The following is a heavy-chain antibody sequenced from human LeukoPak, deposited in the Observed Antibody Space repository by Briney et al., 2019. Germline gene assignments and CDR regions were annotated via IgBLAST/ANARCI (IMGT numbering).Heavy chain of an antibody. CDR1: GFTFSSYS. Sequence: GGSLRLSCAASGFTFSSYSMNWVRQAPGKGLEWVSSISSSSSYIYYADSVKGRFTISRDNAKNSLYLQMNSLRAEDTAVYYCAKDRYSGSYPTYFDYWGQGTQVTVSS. CDR2: ISSSSSYI. CDR3: AKDRYSGSYPTYFDY. J-gene: IGHJ4*02. D-gene: IGHD1-26*01. V-gene: IGHV3-21*04.